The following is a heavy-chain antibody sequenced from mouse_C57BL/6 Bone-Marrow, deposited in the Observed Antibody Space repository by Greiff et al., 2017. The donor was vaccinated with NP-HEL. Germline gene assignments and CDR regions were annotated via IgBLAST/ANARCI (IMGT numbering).Heavy chain of an antibody. V-gene: IGHV2-2*01. CDR2: SWRGGST. Sequence: VQLQQSGPGLVQPFQSLSNTRTVFGFPLTSFGVHRVRQSPGKGPEWVGGSWRGGSTDYNAAFISRLSISKDNSKSQVFFKMNSLQADDTAIYYCARMGLRAWFAYWGQGTLVTVSA. CDR1: GFPLTSFG. D-gene: IGHD2-2*01. CDR3: ARMGLRAWFAY. J-gene: IGHJ3*01.